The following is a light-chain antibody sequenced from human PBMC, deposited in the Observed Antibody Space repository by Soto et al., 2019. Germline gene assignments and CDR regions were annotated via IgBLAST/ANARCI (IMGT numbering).Light chain of an antibody. Sequence: IQMTQSPSTLSASVGDTVTITCRASQTISVSLAWYRQKPGKAPNLLIYDASTLQEGVPSRFSGSGSGTEFTLTVTRIQPHDFATYFCQKYDKYSTFGHGTKVDIK. CDR2: DAS. CDR3: QKYDKYST. J-gene: IGKJ1*01. CDR1: QTISVS. V-gene: IGKV1-5*01.